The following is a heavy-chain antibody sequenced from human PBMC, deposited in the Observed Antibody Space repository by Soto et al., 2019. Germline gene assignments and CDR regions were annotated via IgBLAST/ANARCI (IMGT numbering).Heavy chain of an antibody. Sequence: SETLSLTCTVSGASISRYYWSWIRQSPGKGLEWIGYLYNTGSTIYNPSLKSRVTISVDTSKNQFSLKLSSVTAADTAVYYCARHTPASSISDHWGQGTLVTVSS. CDR2: LYNTGST. CDR3: ARHTPASSISDH. V-gene: IGHV4-59*08. J-gene: IGHJ4*02. D-gene: IGHD2-15*01. CDR1: GASISRYY.